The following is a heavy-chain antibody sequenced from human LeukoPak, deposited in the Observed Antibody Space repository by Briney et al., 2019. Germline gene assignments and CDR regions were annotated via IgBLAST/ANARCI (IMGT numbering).Heavy chain of an antibody. V-gene: IGHV3-23*01. J-gene: IGHJ4*02. CDR3: ADRNVNRPIDY. D-gene: IGHD1-14*01. CDR2: ISDSGGST. CDR1: GFTFSSHA. Sequence: PGVSLRLSCAASGFTFSSHAMSWVRQAPGKGLEWVSGISDSGGSTYYADSVKGRFTISRDNSKNTLYLQMSSLRAEDTAVYYCADRNVNRPIDYWGQGTLVTVSS.